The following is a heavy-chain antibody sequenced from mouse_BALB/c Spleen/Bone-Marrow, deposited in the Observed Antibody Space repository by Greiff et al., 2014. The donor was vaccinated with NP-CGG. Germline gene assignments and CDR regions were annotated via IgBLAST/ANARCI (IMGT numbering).Heavy chain of an antibody. Sequence: VKLVESGAELVKPGASVRLSCKASGYSFTTYWIHWVKQRPGQGLEWIGEINPSNGRTNYNEKFKSKATLTVDKSSSTAYMQLSSLTSEDSAVYYCARYDGPAWSAYWGQGTLVTVSA. CDR1: GYSFTTYW. V-gene: IGHV1S81*02. CDR2: INPSNGRT. D-gene: IGHD2-3*01. J-gene: IGHJ3*01. CDR3: ARYDGPAWSAY.